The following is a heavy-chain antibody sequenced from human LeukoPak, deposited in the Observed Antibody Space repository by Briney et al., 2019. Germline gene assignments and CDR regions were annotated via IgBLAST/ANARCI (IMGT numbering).Heavy chain of an antibody. CDR3: ARGRAITFGGVIVPARGRYFDY. V-gene: IGHV3-74*01. Sequence: GESLRLSCEASGFTFSDYWMHWVRQAPGKGLVWVSRINSDGSSTTYADSVKGRFTISRDNAKNSLYLQMNSLRAEDTAVYYCARGRAITFGGVIVPARGRYFDYWGQGTLVTVSS. D-gene: IGHD3-16*02. J-gene: IGHJ4*02. CDR2: INSDGSST. CDR1: GFTFSDYW.